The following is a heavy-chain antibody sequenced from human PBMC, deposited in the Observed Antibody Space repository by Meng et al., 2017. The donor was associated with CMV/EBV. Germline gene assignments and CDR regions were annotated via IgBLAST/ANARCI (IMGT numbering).Heavy chain of an antibody. CDR1: GGTFSSYA. V-gene: IGHV1-69*10. Sequence: SVKVSCKASGGTFSSYAISWVRQAPGQGLEWMGGIIPILGIANYAQKFQGRVTITADKSTSTAYMELSSLRSEDTAVYYCARLPPPRYDFWSGYYYYGMDVWGQGTTVTVSS. CDR2: IIPILGIA. CDR3: ARLPPPRYDFWSGYYYYGMDV. D-gene: IGHD3-3*01. J-gene: IGHJ6*02.